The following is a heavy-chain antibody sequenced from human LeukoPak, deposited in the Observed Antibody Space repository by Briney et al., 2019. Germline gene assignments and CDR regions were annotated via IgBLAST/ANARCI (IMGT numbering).Heavy chain of an antibody. Sequence: ASVKVSCKASGYTFTSYDINWVRQATGQGLEWMGWMNPNSGNTGYAQKFQGRVTMTRNTSISTAYMELSSLRSEDTAVYYCAGGVMVRGALYYYYMDVWGKGTTVTVSS. V-gene: IGHV1-8*01. CDR1: GYTFTSYD. CDR2: MNPNSGNT. J-gene: IGHJ6*03. D-gene: IGHD3-10*01. CDR3: AGGVMVRGALYYYYMDV.